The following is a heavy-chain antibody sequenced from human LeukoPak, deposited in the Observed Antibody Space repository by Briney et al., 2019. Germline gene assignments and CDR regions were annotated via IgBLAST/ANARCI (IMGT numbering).Heavy chain of an antibody. CDR2: MNPNSGNT. Sequence: ASVKVSCKASGYTFTSYDINWVRQATGQGLEWMGWMNPNSGNTGYAQKFQGRVTITRNTSISTAYMELSSLRSEDTAVYYCARDKGYCSSTSCSILTFYFDYWGQGTLVTVSS. D-gene: IGHD2-2*01. J-gene: IGHJ4*02. CDR3: ARDKGYCSSTSCSILTFYFDY. V-gene: IGHV1-8*03. CDR1: GYTFTSYD.